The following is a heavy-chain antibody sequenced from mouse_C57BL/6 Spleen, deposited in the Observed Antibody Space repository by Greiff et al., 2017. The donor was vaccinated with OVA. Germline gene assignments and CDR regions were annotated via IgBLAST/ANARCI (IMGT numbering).Heavy chain of an antibody. D-gene: IGHD1-1*01. CDR1: GFTFSDYY. CDR3: ARGGVLRWYFDV. J-gene: IGHJ1*03. Sequence: EVKVVESEGGLVQPGSSMKLSCTASGFTFSDYYMAWVRQVPEKGLEWVANINYDGSSTYYLDSLKSRFIISRDNAKNILYLQMSSLKSEDTATYYCARGGVLRWYFDVWGTGTTVTVSS. V-gene: IGHV5-16*01. CDR2: INYDGSST.